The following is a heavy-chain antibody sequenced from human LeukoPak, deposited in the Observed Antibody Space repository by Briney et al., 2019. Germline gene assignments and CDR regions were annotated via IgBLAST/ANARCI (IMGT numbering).Heavy chain of an antibody. Sequence: PGGSLRLSCAASGFTFSSYAMSWVRQAPGKGLEWVSAISGSGGSTYYADSVKGRFTISRDNYKNTLYLQMNSLRAEDTAVYSCAKDYGSGSYVDYWGQGTLVTVSS. CDR2: ISGSGGST. D-gene: IGHD3-10*01. CDR3: AKDYGSGSYVDY. CDR1: GFTFSSYA. V-gene: IGHV3-23*01. J-gene: IGHJ4*02.